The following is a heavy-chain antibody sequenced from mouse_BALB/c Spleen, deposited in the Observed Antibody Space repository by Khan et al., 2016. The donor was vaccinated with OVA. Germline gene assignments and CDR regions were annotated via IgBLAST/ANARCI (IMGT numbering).Heavy chain of an antibody. CDR1: GYIFTTYW. CDR3: TREGERDHAMVY. CDR2: IFPGTGST. J-gene: IGHJ4*01. V-gene: IGHV1S132*01. Sequence: QVQLQQPGAELVRPGASVKLSCKTSGYIFTTYWIHWVKQRSGQGLEWIARIFPGTGSTYYNEKFKGKATLTAEKSSSTAYLQLGSLKSKDPAVYFCTREGERDHAMVYWGQGTSVTVSS.